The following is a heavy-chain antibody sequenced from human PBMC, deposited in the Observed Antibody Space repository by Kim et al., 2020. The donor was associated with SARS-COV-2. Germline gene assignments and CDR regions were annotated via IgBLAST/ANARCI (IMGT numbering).Heavy chain of an antibody. Sequence: GGSLRLSCAASGFTFSSYWMQWLRQAPGKGLVWVSRINSDGSSTSYADSVKGRFTISRDNAKNTLYLQMNSLRAEDTAVYYCARDGLQVGGTVDYWGQGTLVTVSS. D-gene: IGHD1-26*01. CDR2: INSDGSST. J-gene: IGHJ4*02. CDR1: GFTFSSYW. V-gene: IGHV3-74*01. CDR3: ARDGLQVGGTVDY.